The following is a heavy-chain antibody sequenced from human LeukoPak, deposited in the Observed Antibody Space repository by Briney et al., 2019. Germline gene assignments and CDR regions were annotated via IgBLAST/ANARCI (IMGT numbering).Heavy chain of an antibody. V-gene: IGHV4-59*01. Sequence: PSETLSLSCTASGGSISSYPRSWIRQPPGKGLEWIAYIHYRGSTDYNPSLKSRVTISVDTSKNQFSLKLNSVTAADTAVYYFAREKAYSGLFQLGGQGTLVTVSS. CDR3: AREKAYSGLFQL. CDR1: GGSISSYP. D-gene: IGHD6-19*01. J-gene: IGHJ1*01. CDR2: IHYRGST.